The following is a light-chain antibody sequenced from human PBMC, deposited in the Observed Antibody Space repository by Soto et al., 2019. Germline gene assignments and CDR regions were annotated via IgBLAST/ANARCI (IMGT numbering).Light chain of an antibody. J-gene: IGKJ1*01. CDR1: QGISNY. CDR2: AAS. CDR3: QQYYTSPWT. Sequence: AIRMTQSPSSLSASTGDRVTITCRASQGISNYLAWYQQKSGKAPKVLIYAASTLQGGVPSRFSGSGSGTDFTLTISCLQSEDFATYYCQQYYTSPWTFGQGTKVEIK. V-gene: IGKV1-8*01.